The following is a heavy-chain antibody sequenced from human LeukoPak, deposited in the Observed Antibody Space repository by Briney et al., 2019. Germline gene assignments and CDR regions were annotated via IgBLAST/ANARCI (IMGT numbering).Heavy chain of an antibody. V-gene: IGHV3-53*01. CDR3: AIGSYCSGGSCYPLFDY. CDR2: IYGDGST. Sequence: GGPLRLSCGASGFTVKNNYMNWVRQAPGKGLQWVSGIYGDGSTYYTKSVKGRFTISRDSSKNTLYLQMNSLRAEDTAVYYCAIGSYCSGGSCYPLFDYWGQGTLVTVSS. CDR1: GFTVKNNY. J-gene: IGHJ4*02. D-gene: IGHD2-15*01.